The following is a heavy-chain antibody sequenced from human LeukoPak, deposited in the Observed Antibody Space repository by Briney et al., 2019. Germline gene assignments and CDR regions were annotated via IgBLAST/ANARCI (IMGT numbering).Heavy chain of an antibody. Sequence: VSVKVSCKASGYTFTSYGISWVRQAPGQGLEWMGWISAYNGNTNYAQKLQGRVTMTTDTSTSTAYMELRSLRSDDTAVYYCAMIVSSSSAFDIWGQGTMVTVSS. CDR3: AMIVSSSSAFDI. CDR1: GYTFTSYG. CDR2: ISAYNGNT. D-gene: IGHD6-13*01. V-gene: IGHV1-18*01. J-gene: IGHJ3*02.